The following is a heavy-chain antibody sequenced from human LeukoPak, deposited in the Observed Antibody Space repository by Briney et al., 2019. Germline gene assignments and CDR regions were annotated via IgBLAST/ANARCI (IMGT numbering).Heavy chain of an antibody. V-gene: IGHV4-61*01. CDR3: ATYGYSSSWYWFDP. CDR2: IYYSGST. D-gene: IGHD6-13*01. Sequence: PSETLSLTCTVSGGSVSSGSYYWSWIRQPPGKGLEWIGYIYYSGSTNYNPSLKGRVTISVDTSKNQFSLKLSSVTAADTDVYYCATYGYSSSWYWFDPWGQGTLVTVSS. CDR1: GGSVSSGSYY. J-gene: IGHJ5*02.